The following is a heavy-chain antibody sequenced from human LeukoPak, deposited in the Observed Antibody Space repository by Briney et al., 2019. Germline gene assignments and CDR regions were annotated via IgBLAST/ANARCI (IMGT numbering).Heavy chain of an antibody. CDR3: ARWYNSLDV. CDR2: ISSNGGSS. J-gene: IGHJ6*02. V-gene: IGHV3-64*01. Sequence: PGGSLRLSCAASGFTFSSYWMHWVRQAPGKGLEYVSGISSNGGSSYYAHSVRGRFTISRDNSKNTLYLQMGSLRAEDMAVYYCARWYNSLDVWGQGTTVTVSS. CDR1: GFTFSSYW. D-gene: IGHD1-1*01.